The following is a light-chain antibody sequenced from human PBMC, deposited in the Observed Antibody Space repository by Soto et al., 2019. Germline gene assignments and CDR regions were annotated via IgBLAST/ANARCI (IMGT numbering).Light chain of an antibody. Sequence: EIVMPQSPATLSVSPGERSTLSCRARPRVRRNLAWYQQKPGQAPRLLIYGASTRATGIPARFSGGGSGTDFTLTISRLEPEDFAVYYCQQYGSSQWTVGQGTKVDIK. J-gene: IGKJ1*01. CDR1: PRVRRN. V-gene: IGKV3-15*01. CDR3: QQYGSSQWT. CDR2: GAS.